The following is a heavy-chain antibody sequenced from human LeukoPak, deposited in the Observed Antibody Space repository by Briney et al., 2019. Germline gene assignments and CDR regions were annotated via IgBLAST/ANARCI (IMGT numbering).Heavy chain of an antibody. CDR2: IYHSGST. D-gene: IGHD1-20*01. J-gene: IGHJ3*02. Sequence: SETLSLTCTVSGYSISSGYYWGWIRQPPGKGPEWIGNIYHSGSTYYNPSLKSRVTISVDTSKNQFSLKLSSVTAADTAVYYCARDKALYNWSDAFDIWGQGTMVTVSS. CDR3: ARDKALYNWSDAFDI. V-gene: IGHV4-38-2*02. CDR1: GYSISSGYY.